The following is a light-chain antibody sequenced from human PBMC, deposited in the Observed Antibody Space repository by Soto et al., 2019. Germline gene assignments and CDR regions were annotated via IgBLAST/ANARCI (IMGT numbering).Light chain of an antibody. CDR1: QSVSNNY. J-gene: IGKJ1*01. CDR3: QQYGSSGT. Sequence: FKQSPCTLSLSTGERATLSCRASQSVSNNYLAWYQQKPGQAPRLLIYGASNRATGIPDRFSGSGSGTDFTLTISRLEPEDFAVYYCQQYGSSGTFGQGTKVE. V-gene: IGKV3-20*01. CDR2: GAS.